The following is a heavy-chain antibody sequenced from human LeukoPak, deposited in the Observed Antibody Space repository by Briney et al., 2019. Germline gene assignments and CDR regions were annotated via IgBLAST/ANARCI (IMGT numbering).Heavy chain of an antibody. CDR1: GFTLSSYG. V-gene: IGHV3-23*01. D-gene: IGHD2-15*01. CDR2: ISGSGGST. J-gene: IGHJ4*02. CDR3: AKRYCSGGSCYDFFDY. Sequence: GGSLRLSCAASGFTLSSYGMSWVRQAPGKGLEWVSAISGSGGSTYYADSVKGRFTISRDNSKNTLYLQMNSLRAEDTAVYYCAKRYCSGGSCYDFFDYWGQGTLVTVSS.